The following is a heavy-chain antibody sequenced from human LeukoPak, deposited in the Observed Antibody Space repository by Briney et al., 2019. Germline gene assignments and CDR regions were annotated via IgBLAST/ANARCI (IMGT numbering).Heavy chain of an antibody. CDR3: ATRLRWPSYFDY. D-gene: IGHD4-23*01. CDR1: GGSISRTSYY. CDR2: IYYSGST. V-gene: IGHV4-39*01. Sequence: SETLSLTCTVSGGSISRTSYYWGWSRQPPGKGLEWMGRIYYSGSTCYYPSLKSRVTISVATSKNQFSLKLSSVTAADTAVYYCATRLRWPSYFDYWGQGTLVTVSS. J-gene: IGHJ4*02.